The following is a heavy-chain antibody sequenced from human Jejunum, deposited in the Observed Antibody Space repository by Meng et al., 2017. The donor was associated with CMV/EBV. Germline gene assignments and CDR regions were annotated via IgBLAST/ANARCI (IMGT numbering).Heavy chain of an antibody. J-gene: IGHJ4*01. CDR1: SSTYY. CDR2: IYYSGST. Sequence: SSTYYWGWIRQPPGKGLEWIGSIYYSGSTYYNPSLKSRVTISVDTSKNQFSLKLSSVTAADTAVYYCAKALTISGMLRQHYYFDHWGHGALVTVSS. CDR3: AKALTISGMLRQHYYFDH. D-gene: IGHD3-9*01. V-gene: IGHV4-39*07.